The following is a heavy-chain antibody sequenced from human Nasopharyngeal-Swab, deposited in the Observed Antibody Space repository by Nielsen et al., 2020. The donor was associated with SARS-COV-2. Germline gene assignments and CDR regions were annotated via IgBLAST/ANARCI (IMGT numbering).Heavy chain of an antibody. CDR1: ALTFSSYE. CDR2: ISRFAGTI. CDR3: TTDDPGIREFAH. V-gene: IGHV3-48*03. D-gene: IGHD3-10*01. Sequence: GESLKISCVVSALTFSSYEMNWVRQAPGKVLEWVSHISRFAGTICYADSVKGRFTISRDNAKNSMYLQMNSLTADDTGVYYCTTDDPGIREFAHWGQGTLVTVSS. J-gene: IGHJ4*02.